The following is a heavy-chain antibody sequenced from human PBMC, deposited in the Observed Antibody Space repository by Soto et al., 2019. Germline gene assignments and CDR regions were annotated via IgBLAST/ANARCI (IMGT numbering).Heavy chain of an antibody. J-gene: IGHJ5*02. CDR1: GGSMSSYY. D-gene: IGHD3-22*01. V-gene: IGHV4-59*01. Sequence: ETLSLTCSVSGGSMSSYYWYWLRQPPGKGLECIGYIYYSGYTNYSPSLKSRVTMSVDTSKNHFSLKLSSVTAADTAVYYCARGDHFDSSGPFDPWGQGTLVTVSS. CDR2: IYYSGYT. CDR3: ARGDHFDSSGPFDP.